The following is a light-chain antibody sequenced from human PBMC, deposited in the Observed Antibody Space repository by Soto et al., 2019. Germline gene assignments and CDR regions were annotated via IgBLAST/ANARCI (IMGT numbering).Light chain of an antibody. J-gene: IGKJ4*01. Sequence: EIVLTQSPATLSMSPGERATLSCRASQSVSNYLAWYQQKPGQAPRFLIYDASNRATGIPARFSGSGSGTDFTLTISSLEPEDFAVYYCQQRSNWPTFGGGTKVDIK. CDR2: DAS. CDR3: QQRSNWPT. V-gene: IGKV3-11*01. CDR1: QSVSNY.